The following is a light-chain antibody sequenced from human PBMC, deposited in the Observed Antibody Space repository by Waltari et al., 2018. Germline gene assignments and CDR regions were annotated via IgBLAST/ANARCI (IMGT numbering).Light chain of an antibody. CDR1: QSVTTN. J-gene: IGKJ4*01. CDR2: DTS. V-gene: IGKV3-15*01. Sequence: EIVMTQSPATLSVSPGETVPLSCRASQSVTTNLAWYPQKTGQAPRLVIYDTSSRATGFPARFSGSGSVTEFTLTISSLQSEDFAVYYCHQYNNWPLTFGGGTKAEIK. CDR3: HQYNNWPLT.